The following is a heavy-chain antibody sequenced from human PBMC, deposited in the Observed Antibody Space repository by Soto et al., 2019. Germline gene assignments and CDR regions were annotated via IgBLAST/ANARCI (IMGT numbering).Heavy chain of an antibody. D-gene: IGHD3-16*02. CDR3: ARAPNYDYVRGSYRTGWFDP. J-gene: IGHJ5*02. Sequence: SETLSLTCAVYGGSFSGYYWSWIRPPPGKGLEWIGEINHSGSTNYNPSLKSRVTISVDTSKNQFSLKLSSVTAADTAVYYCARAPNYDYVRGSYRTGWFDPWGQGTLVTVSS. CDR2: INHSGST. CDR1: GGSFSGYY. V-gene: IGHV4-34*01.